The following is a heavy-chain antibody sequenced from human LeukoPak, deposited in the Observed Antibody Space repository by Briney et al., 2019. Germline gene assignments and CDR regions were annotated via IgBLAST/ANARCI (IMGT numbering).Heavy chain of an antibody. Sequence: GRSLRLSCAASGITFSSYAMSWVRQAPGKGLEWVSAISGSGGSTYYADSVKGRFTISRDNSKNTLYLQMNSLRAEDTAVYYCAKRRYGDYVDYWGQGTLVTVSS. CDR2: ISGSGGST. J-gene: IGHJ4*02. CDR1: GITFSSYA. V-gene: IGHV3-23*01. D-gene: IGHD4-17*01. CDR3: AKRRYGDYVDY.